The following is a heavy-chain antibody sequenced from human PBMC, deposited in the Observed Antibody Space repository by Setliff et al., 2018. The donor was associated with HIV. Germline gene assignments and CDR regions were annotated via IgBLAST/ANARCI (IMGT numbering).Heavy chain of an antibody. J-gene: IGHJ5*02. CDR2: ILPIFGAT. CDR3: TNRGGSGTNVGNWFDP. CDR1: GDNFNNVA. D-gene: IGHD3-10*01. Sequence: TISCKASGDNFNNVAFNWVRQAPGQGLEWMGGILPIFGATDYAQKFQGRLTLTAVQSENSVYMELSSLRSDDTAVYYCTNRGGSGTNVGNWFDPWGQGTLVTVSS. V-gene: IGHV1-69*01.